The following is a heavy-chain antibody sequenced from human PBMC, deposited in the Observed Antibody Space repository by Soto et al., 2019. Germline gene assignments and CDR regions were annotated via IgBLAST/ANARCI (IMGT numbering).Heavy chain of an antibody. Sequence: ASVKVSCKTSGYTFTSYAMQWVRQAPGQRLEWMGWINAGNGNTKYSQKFQGRVTITIDTSASTAYMELSSLRSEDTAIYYCARDLGGWPDYWGQGTLVTVSS. CDR2: INAGNGNT. CDR3: ARDLGGWPDY. D-gene: IGHD6-19*01. J-gene: IGHJ4*02. CDR1: GYTFTSYA. V-gene: IGHV1-3*01.